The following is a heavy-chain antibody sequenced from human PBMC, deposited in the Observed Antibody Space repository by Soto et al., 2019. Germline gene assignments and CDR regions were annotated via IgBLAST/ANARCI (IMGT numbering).Heavy chain of an antibody. CDR1: GFTCSSYW. D-gene: IGHD5-12*01. Sequence: GGSLILSCAASGFTCSSYWMHLVRHGPGKELVWVSCISGDGSDSRYADSVKGRFTISRDNAKNTLYLQMNSLRAEDTAVYFCASDDSGPRAFDHWGQGSLVTVSS. CDR3: ASDDSGPRAFDH. V-gene: IGHV3-74*01. CDR2: ISGDGSDS. J-gene: IGHJ4*02.